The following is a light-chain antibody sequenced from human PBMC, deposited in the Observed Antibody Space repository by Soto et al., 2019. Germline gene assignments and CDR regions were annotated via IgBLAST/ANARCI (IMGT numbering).Light chain of an antibody. J-gene: IGLJ2*01. CDR3: QSYDSSLSAAV. Sequence: QSALTQPPSVSGAPGQKVIISCTGSSSNIGAGYDVHWYQQLPGTAPKLLIYSNNNRPSGVPDRLSGSKSGTSASLAITGLQVEDEADYYCQSYDSSLSAAVFGGGTKVTVL. V-gene: IGLV1-40*01. CDR1: SSNIGAGYD. CDR2: SNN.